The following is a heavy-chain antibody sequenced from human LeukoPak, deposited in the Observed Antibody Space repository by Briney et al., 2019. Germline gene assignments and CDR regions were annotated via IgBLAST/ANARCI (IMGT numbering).Heavy chain of an antibody. CDR3: AREVEQWLSPYYFDY. Sequence: SEALSLTCTVSGGSISRSDYYWGWIRQPPGKGLEWIASIYYSGTTYYNPSLKSRVTMSVDTSKNQVSLKLSSVTAADTALYYCAREVEQWLSPYYFDYWGQGILVTVSS. CDR1: GGSISRSDYY. V-gene: IGHV4-39*07. J-gene: IGHJ4*02. CDR2: IYYSGTT. D-gene: IGHD6-19*01.